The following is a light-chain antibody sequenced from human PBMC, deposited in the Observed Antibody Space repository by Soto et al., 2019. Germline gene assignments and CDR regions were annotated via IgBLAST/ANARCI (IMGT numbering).Light chain of an antibody. CDR3: QQYNNWPLT. Sequence: EIVMTQSPATLSVSPGERATLSCRASQSVRSNLAWYQQKPGQPPRLVIYAASTTATGFPARFSGSGSGTAFTLTIRSLQSEDSAVYFCQQYNNWPLTFGGGTRVEIK. J-gene: IGKJ4*01. V-gene: IGKV3-15*01. CDR1: QSVRSN. CDR2: AAS.